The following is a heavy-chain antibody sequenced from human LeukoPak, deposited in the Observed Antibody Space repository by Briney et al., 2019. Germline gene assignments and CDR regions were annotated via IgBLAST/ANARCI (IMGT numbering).Heavy chain of an antibody. CDR1: GYTFSGYF. V-gene: IGHV1-2*05. D-gene: IGHD2-15*01. Sequence: ASVKVSCKASGYTFSGYFMHGVRQAPGQGLEWMGRIHPYRCGPHYAQKFQGRVTMTGDTSISTAYMDLSRVTSDDTGVYYCARVVGYCSGGSNCYESPGYWGQGTLVTVSS. J-gene: IGHJ4*02. CDR2: IHPYRCGP. CDR3: ARVVGYCSGGSNCYESPGY.